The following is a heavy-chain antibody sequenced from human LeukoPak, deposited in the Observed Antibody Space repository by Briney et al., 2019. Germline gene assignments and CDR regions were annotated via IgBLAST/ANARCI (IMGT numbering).Heavy chain of an antibody. J-gene: IGHJ4*02. CDR2: IKQDGSEK. CDR1: GFTFSSYW. Sequence: GGSLRLSCAASGFTFSSYWMSWVRQAPGKGLEWVANIKQDGSEKYYVDSVKGRFTISRDNAKNSLYLQMNSLRAEDTAVYYCARDFGGTIFGVDVDYWGQGTWSPSPQ. D-gene: IGHD3-3*01. V-gene: IGHV3-7*01. CDR3: ARDFGGTIFGVDVDY.